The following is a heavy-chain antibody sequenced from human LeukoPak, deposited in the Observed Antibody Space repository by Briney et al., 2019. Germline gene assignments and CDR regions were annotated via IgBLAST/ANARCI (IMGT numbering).Heavy chain of an antibody. CDR1: GFTFRNYW. J-gene: IGHJ4*02. D-gene: IGHD3-16*02. CDR3: ARDSNDYVWGSYRLYFDY. Sequence: GGSLRLSCEASGFTFRNYWMIWVRQAPGKGLERVANIKEDGSETYYVDSVKGRFTISRDNAKNSLYLQMNSLRAEDTAVYYCARDSNDYVWGSYRLYFDYWGQGTLVTVSS. V-gene: IGHV3-7*01. CDR2: IKEDGSET.